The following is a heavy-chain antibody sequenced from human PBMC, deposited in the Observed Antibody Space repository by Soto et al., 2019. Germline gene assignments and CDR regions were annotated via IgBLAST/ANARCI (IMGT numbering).Heavy chain of an antibody. CDR2: ISYDGSNK. J-gene: IGHJ4*02. CDR1: GFTFSSYA. Sequence: QVQLVESGGGVVQPGRSLRLSCAASGFTFSSYAMHWVRQAPGKGLEWVAVISYDGSNKYYADSVKGRFTISRDNSKNTQYLQMNSLRAEDTAVYYCATETAAAGDYWGQGTLVTVSS. V-gene: IGHV3-30-3*01. D-gene: IGHD6-13*01. CDR3: ATETAAAGDY.